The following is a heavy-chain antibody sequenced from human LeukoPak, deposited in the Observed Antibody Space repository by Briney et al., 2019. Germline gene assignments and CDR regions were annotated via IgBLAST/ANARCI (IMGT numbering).Heavy chain of an antibody. CDR1: GFTFSSYA. CDR2: ISYDGSNK. CDR3: ARGKRYFDWLLTPHYYYYMDV. J-gene: IGHJ6*03. Sequence: GGSLRLSCAASGFTFSSYAMHWVRQAPGKGLEWVAVISYDGSNKYYADSVKGRFTISRDNSKNTLYLQMNSLRAEDTAVYYCARGKRYFDWLLTPHYYYYMDVWGKETTVTVSS. D-gene: IGHD3-9*01. V-gene: IGHV3-30*04.